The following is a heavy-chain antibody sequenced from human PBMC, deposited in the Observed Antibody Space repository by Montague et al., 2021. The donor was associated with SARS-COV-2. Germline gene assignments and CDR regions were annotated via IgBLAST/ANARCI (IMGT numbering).Heavy chain of an antibody. D-gene: IGHD6-19*01. CDR2: ISWNSGNI. V-gene: IGHV3-9*01. J-gene: IGHJ3*02. CDR3: AKGEIGSGWYGAFDI. CDR1: GFTFDDYA. Sequence: SLRLSCPASGFTFDDYAMHWVRQAPGKGLEWVSGISWNSGNIGYADSVKGQFTISRDNAKNSLYLQMNSLRAEDTALYYCAKGEIGSGWYGAFDIWGQGTMVTVSS.